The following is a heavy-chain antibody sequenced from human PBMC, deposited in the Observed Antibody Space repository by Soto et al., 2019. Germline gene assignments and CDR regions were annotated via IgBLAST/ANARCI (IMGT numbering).Heavy chain of an antibody. CDR3: AHRPCLPGYCTSGNENYKGGAFDI. CDR1: GFSFSTNGVG. D-gene: IGHD2-8*01. Sequence: QITLKESGPTLVKPTQTLTLTCTFSGFSFSTNGVGVGWIRQPPGQALEWLALIYWDDDKRYSPSLKSRLTITKDTSKNQVFLTMTNMDPVDTATYYCAHRPCLPGYCTSGNENYKGGAFDIWGQGTMVTVSS. V-gene: IGHV2-5*02. CDR2: IYWDDDK. J-gene: IGHJ3*02.